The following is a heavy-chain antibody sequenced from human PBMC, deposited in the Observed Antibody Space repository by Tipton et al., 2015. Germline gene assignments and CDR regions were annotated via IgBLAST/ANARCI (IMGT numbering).Heavy chain of an antibody. CDR3: AKLDGDYLSGYYYGMDV. J-gene: IGHJ6*02. D-gene: IGHD4-17*01. V-gene: IGHV3-23*01. CDR2: ISGRGSST. CDR1: GFAFDDYA. Sequence: GSLRLSCAASGFAFDDYAMSWVRQAPGKGLEWVSAISGRGSSTYYADSVKGRFTISRDNSKNRLYLQMNSLRAEDTAVYYCAKLDGDYLSGYYYGMDVWGQGTTVTVSS.